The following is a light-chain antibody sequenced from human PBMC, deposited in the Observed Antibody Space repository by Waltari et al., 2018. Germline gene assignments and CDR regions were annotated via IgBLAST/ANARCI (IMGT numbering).Light chain of an antibody. CDR3: QQYYSAPLT. J-gene: IGKJ4*01. Sequence: DIVMTQSPDSLAVSLGERATINCKSSQSLLYSSNNKNYVVWYQQKPGQPPKLLIYWASTRESGVPDRFSGSGSGTDFTLTISSLQAEDVAVYYCQQYYSAPLTFGGGTKEEIK. V-gene: IGKV4-1*01. CDR2: WAS. CDR1: QSLLYSSNNKNY.